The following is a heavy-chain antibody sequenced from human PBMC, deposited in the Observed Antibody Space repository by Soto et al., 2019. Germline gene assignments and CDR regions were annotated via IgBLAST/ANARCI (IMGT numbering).Heavy chain of an antibody. J-gene: IGHJ4*02. CDR1: GFTFGNYW. D-gene: IGHD1-1*01. Sequence: EVHLVEFGGGLVQPGGSLRLSCAVSGFTFGNYWMHWVRQAPGKGLMWVSRINGDGRITTYADSVEGRFTISRDNAKNTVSLEMNSLRVEDTAIYYCARDFTTAETPGDDFDYWGQGTLVTVSS. V-gene: IGHV3-74*03. CDR2: INGDGRIT. CDR3: ARDFTTAETPGDDFDY.